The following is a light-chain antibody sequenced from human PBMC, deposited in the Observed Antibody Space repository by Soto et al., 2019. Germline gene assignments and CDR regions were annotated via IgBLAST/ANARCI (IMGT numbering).Light chain of an antibody. Sequence: QSALTQPPSASGSPGQSVTISCTGTSSDVGGYNYVSWYQQHPGKAPKLMIYEVTKRPSGVPDRCYGSKSGNTASLTVSGLQAEDEADYYCSSYAGSNKRVFGTGTKVTVL. J-gene: IGLJ1*01. V-gene: IGLV2-8*01. CDR3: SSYAGSNKRV. CDR1: SSDVGGYNY. CDR2: EVT.